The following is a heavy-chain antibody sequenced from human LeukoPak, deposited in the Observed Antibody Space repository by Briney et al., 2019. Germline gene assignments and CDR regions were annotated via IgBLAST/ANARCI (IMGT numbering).Heavy chain of an antibody. D-gene: IGHD3-22*01. CDR1: GGSFSGYY. V-gene: IGHV4-34*01. CDR3: ARGGDYYDSSGFRGAFDI. CDR2: INHSGST. Sequence: PSETLSLTCAVYGGSFSGYYWSWIRQPPGKGLEWIGEINHSGSTNYNPSLKSRVTISVDTSKNQFSLKLSSVTAADTAVYYCARGGDYYDSSGFRGAFDIWGQGTMVTVSS. J-gene: IGHJ3*02.